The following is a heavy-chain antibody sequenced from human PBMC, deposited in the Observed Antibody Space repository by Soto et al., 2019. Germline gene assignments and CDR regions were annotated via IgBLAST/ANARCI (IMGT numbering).Heavy chain of an antibody. V-gene: IGHV3-48*02. D-gene: IGHD6-13*01. CDR2: ISSSSSTI. Sequence: PGGSLRLSCAASGFTFSSYSMNWVRQAPGKGLEWVSYISSSSSTIYYAGSVKGRFTISRDNAKNSLYLQMNSLRDEDAAVYYCARDISVGYSSSWYLDHYWHDPWGQGTLVTVSS. CDR3: ARDISVGYSSSWYLDHYWHDP. J-gene: IGHJ5*02. CDR1: GFTFSSYS.